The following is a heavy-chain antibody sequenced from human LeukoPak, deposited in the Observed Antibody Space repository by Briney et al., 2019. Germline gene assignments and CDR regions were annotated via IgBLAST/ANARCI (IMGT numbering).Heavy chain of an antibody. CDR3: ARDPAYCSGGSCHGGWFDP. Sequence: GGSLRLSCAASGFTFSSYSMNWVRQAPGKGLEWVSSISISSSYIYYVDSVKGRFTISRDNAKNSLYLQMNSLRVEDTAVYYCARDPAYCSGGSCHGGWFDPWGQGTLVTVPS. CDR1: GFTFSSYS. CDR2: ISISSSYI. V-gene: IGHV3-21*01. J-gene: IGHJ5*02. D-gene: IGHD2-15*01.